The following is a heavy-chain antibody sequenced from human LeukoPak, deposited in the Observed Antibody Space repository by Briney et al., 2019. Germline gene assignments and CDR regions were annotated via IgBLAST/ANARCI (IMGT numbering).Heavy chain of an antibody. V-gene: IGHV5-51*01. CDR3: ARRGRGGSGSLYYFDY. CDR1: GYSFSNYW. CDR2: IFPGDSDI. D-gene: IGHD3-10*01. Sequence: GESLKISCKGSGYSFSNYWIGWVRQMPGKGLERMGIIFPGDSDIRYSPSFQGQVTISVDKSITTAYLQWSSLEASDTANYYCARRGRGGSGSLYYFDYWGQGTLVTVSS. J-gene: IGHJ4*02.